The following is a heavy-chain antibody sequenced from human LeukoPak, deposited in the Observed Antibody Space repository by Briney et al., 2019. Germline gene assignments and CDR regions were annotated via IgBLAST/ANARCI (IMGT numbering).Heavy chain of an antibody. CDR3: AADYSGNYHVEFDY. D-gene: IGHD1-26*01. V-gene: IGHV4-38-2*02. Sequence: SETLSLTCTVSGYSISSGYYWGWIRQPPGKGLEWIGSISYTGSTYYNPSLKSRVTISVDTSKNQFSLKLSSVTAADTAVYYCAADYSGNYHVEFDYWGQGTLVTVSS. CDR2: ISYTGST. CDR1: GYSISSGYY. J-gene: IGHJ4*02.